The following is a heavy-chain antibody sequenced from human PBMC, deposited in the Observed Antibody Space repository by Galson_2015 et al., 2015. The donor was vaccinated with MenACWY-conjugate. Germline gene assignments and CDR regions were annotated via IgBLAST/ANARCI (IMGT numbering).Heavy chain of an antibody. J-gene: IGHJ3*01. V-gene: IGHV3-30*02. D-gene: IGHD1-26*01. Sequence: SLRLSCAASGFTFNTYGMHWVRQAPGKGLEWVSFIRDDGSKKFYADPVKGRFTMSRDNSKNTVHLQMNSLGAEDTAVYYCAKTLPTTSSAFEVWGQGTMITVSS. CDR3: AKTLPTTSSAFEV. CDR1: GFTFNTYG. CDR2: IRDDGSKK.